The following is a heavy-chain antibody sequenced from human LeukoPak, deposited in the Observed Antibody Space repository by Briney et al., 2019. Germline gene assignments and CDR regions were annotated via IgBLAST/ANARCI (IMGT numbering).Heavy chain of an antibody. CDR1: GGTFSSYA. V-gene: IGHV1-69*06. J-gene: IGHJ4*02. CDR2: IIPIFGTA. Sequence: GSSVKVSCKASGGTFSSYAISWVRQAPGQGLEWMGRIIPIFGTANYAQKLQGRVTVTADKSTSTAYMELSSLRSEDTAVYYCASSGDSSSWSAPFDYWGQGNRVTVTS. CDR3: ASSGDSSSWSAPFDY. D-gene: IGHD6-13*01.